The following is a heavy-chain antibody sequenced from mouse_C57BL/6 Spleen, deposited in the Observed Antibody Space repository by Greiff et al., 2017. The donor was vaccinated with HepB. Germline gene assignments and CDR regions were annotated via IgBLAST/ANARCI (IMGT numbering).Heavy chain of an antibody. V-gene: IGHV5-4*01. J-gene: IGHJ2*01. Sequence: EVQGVESGGGLVKPGGSLKLSCAASGFTFSSYAMSWVRQTPEKRLEWVATISDGGSYTYYPDIVKGRFTISRDNAKTNLYLQMSHLKSEDTAMYYCARAYYSDYFDYWGQGTTHTVSS. D-gene: IGHD2-12*01. CDR3: ARAYYSDYFDY. CDR1: GFTFSSYA. CDR2: ISDGGSYT.